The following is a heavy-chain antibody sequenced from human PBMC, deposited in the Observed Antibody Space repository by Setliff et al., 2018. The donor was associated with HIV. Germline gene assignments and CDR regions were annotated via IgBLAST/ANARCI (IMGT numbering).Heavy chain of an antibody. V-gene: IGHV4-31*03. Sequence: PSETLSLTCTISGGSISRGAYYWSWIRQHPGKGLEWIAYINNCGRIYYNPSLKSRVTISVDTSKNQFSLKLRSVTAADTAVYYCARDLREVGGGSYVDYWGQGTLVTVSS. D-gene: IGHD3-16*01. CDR3: ARDLREVGGGSYVDY. CDR1: GGSISRGAYY. CDR2: INNCGRI. J-gene: IGHJ4*02.